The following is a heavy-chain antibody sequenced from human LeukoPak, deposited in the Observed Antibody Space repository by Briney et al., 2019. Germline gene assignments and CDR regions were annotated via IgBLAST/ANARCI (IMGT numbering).Heavy chain of an antibody. CDR2: ISGSGGST. D-gene: IGHD3-3*01. Sequence: GGSLRLSCAASGFTFSSYAMSWVRQAPGKGLEWVSAISGSGGSTYYADSVKGRFTISRDNSKNTLYLQMNSLRAEDTAVYYCARPYDSSLEYMDVWGKGTTVTVSS. CDR1: GFTFSSYA. CDR3: ARPYDSSLEYMDV. J-gene: IGHJ6*03. V-gene: IGHV3-23*01.